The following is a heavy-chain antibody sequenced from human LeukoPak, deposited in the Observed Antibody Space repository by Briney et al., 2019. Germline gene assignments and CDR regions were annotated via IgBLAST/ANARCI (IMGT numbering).Heavy chain of an antibody. Sequence: PSETLSLTCTVSGGSISSYYWSWIRQPPGKGLEWIGYIYYSGSTNYNPSLKSRVTISVDTSKNQFSLKLSSVTAADTAVYYCASASDYDFWSGGDWFDPWGQGTLVTVSS. V-gene: IGHV4-59*01. CDR3: ASASDYDFWSGGDWFDP. J-gene: IGHJ5*02. CDR2: IYYSGST. D-gene: IGHD3-3*01. CDR1: GGSISSYY.